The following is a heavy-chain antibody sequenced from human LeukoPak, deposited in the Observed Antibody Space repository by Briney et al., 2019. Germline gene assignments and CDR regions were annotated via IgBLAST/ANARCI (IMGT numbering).Heavy chain of an antibody. D-gene: IGHD6-13*01. CDR1: GGSISGSSYY. Sequence: PSETLSLTCTVSGGSISGSSYYWGWIRQPPGKGLEWIGDISYSGNTYYNPSLKSRVTISVDTSKNQFSLKLSSVTATDTAVYYCASGGSSSWYRWFDPWGQGTLVTVSS. CDR2: ISYSGNT. V-gene: IGHV4-39*01. CDR3: ASGGSSSWYRWFDP. J-gene: IGHJ5*02.